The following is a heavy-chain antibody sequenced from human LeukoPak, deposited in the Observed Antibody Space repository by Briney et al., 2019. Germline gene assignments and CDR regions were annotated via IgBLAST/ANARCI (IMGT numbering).Heavy chain of an antibody. CDR3: AGEGLLDPDIDY. J-gene: IGHJ4*02. V-gene: IGHV3-48*01. CDR2: ISSGGSTI. D-gene: IGHD1-1*01. CDR1: RFTFTDYS. Sequence: GGSLRLSCVASRFTFTDYSMNWVRQAPGKGLEWVSYISSGGSTIYYGDSVRGRFTISRDNAKNSLYLQMNSLRAEDTAVYYCAGEGLLDPDIDYWGQGTLVTVSS.